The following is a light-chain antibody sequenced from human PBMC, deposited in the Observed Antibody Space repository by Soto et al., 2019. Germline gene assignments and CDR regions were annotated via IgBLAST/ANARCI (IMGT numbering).Light chain of an antibody. CDR3: QQYGRSIT. Sequence: VLSLSPATLSLSQGEKATLSCRASQSVSSNYLAWYQQKPGQAPRLLIYGAFSRATGIPDRFSGSGSGTDFTLTISRLEPEDFAVYYCQQYGRSITFGRGTRLEIK. CDR2: GAF. V-gene: IGKV3-20*01. CDR1: QSVSSNY. J-gene: IGKJ5*01.